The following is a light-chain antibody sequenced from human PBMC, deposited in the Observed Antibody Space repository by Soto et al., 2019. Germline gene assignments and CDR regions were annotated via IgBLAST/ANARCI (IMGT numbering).Light chain of an antibody. CDR1: QSISSW. CDR2: KAS. CDR3: QQYHSYPVT. J-gene: IGKJ5*01. V-gene: IGKV1-5*03. Sequence: DIQMTQSPSTLSASIGDRVTITCRASQSISSWLAWYQQKPGEAPKLLIYKASNLENGVPSRFSRSGSGKDFTLTISSLQPEDSESYYCQQYHSYPVTFGQRIRLQIK.